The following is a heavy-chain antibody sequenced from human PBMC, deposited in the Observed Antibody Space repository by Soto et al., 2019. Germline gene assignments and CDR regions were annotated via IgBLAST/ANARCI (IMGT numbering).Heavy chain of an antibody. J-gene: IGHJ6*03. D-gene: IGHD3-9*01. CDR3: AKQVGRFFESYMDV. V-gene: IGHV3-23*01. Sequence: GGSLRLSCAASGFTFSSYAMSWVRQAPGKGLEWVSAISGSGGSTYYADSVKGRFTISRDNSKNTLYLQMNSLRAEDTAVYYCAKQVGRFFESYMDVSGKGTTVTVSS. CDR1: GFTFSSYA. CDR2: ISGSGGST.